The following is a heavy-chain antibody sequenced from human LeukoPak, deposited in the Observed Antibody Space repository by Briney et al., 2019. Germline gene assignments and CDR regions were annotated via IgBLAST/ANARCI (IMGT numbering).Heavy chain of an antibody. Sequence: GGSLRLSCAASGFTVSSNYMSWVRQAPGKGLEWVSVFYSGGSTYYADSVKGRFTISRDNSKNTLYLQMNSLRAEDTAVYYCARDRVAVAGTADYFDYWGQGTLVTVSS. J-gene: IGHJ4*02. V-gene: IGHV3-66*01. CDR1: GFTVSSNY. CDR2: FYSGGST. CDR3: ARDRVAVAGTADYFDY. D-gene: IGHD6-19*01.